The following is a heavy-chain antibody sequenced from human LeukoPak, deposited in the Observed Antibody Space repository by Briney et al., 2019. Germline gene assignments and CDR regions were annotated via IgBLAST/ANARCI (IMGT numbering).Heavy chain of an antibody. CDR1: GGSISSYY. J-gene: IGHJ4*02. D-gene: IGHD5-24*01. CDR2: IYYSGST. V-gene: IGHV4-59*01. CDR3: ARGQWLQTN. Sequence: SETLSLTCTVSGGSISSYYWSWIRQPPGKGLEWIGYIYYSGSTNYNPSLKCRVTISVDTSKNQFSLKLSSVTAADTAVYYCARGQWLQTNWGQGTLVTVSS.